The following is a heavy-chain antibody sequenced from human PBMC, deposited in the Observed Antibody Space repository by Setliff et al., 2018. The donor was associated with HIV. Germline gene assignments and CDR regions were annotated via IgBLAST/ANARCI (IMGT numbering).Heavy chain of an antibody. CDR3: AITLVGVTTEMY. D-gene: IGHD2-21*02. Sequence: SETLSLTCGLNAVPFSKYYWNWIRQSPEKGLEWIVEVNHNGNINYNPSLQSRVTVSVDTSKPQFSLEMSSLTAADTAVYYCAITLVGVTTEMYWGQGKMVTVSS. V-gene: IGHV4-34*01. CDR2: VNHNGNI. CDR1: AVPFSKYY. J-gene: IGHJ4*02.